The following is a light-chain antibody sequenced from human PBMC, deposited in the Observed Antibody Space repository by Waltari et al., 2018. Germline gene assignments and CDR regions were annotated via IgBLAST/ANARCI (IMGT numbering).Light chain of an antibody. CDR1: SGSIASTY. V-gene: IGLV6-57*03. CDR2: EDN. CDR3: QSYDSSNLWV. J-gene: IGLJ3*02. Sequence: NFMLTQPHSVSESPGKTITISCTRSSGSIASTYAQWYRQRPGRAPTTVIDEDNQSPSGVPDRFSGSIDSSSNSASLTISGLKTEDEADYYCQSYDSSNLWVFGGATKLTVL.